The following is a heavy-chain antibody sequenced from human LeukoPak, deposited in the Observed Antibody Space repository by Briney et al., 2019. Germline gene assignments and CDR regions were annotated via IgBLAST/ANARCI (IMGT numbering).Heavy chain of an antibody. CDR2: INPSGGST. V-gene: IGHV1-46*01. J-gene: IGHJ4*02. Sequence: ASVKVSCKASGGTLSSYAISWVRQAPGQGLEWMGIINPSGGSTSYAQKFQGRVTMTRDTSTSTVYMELSSLRSEDTAVYYCARDRKIGGYSTFDYWGQGTLVTVSS. D-gene: IGHD3-3*01. CDR1: GGTLSSYA. CDR3: ARDRKIGGYSTFDY.